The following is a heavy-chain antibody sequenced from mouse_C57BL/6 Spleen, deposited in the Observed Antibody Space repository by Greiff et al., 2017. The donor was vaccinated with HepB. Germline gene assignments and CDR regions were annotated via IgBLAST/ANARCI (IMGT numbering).Heavy chain of an antibody. J-gene: IGHJ4*01. CDR1: GYTFTNYW. Sequence: QVQLQQSGAELVRPGTSVKMSCKASGYTFTNYWIGWAKQRPGHGLEWIGDIYPGGGYTNYNEKFKGKATLTADKSSSTAYMQFSSLTSEDSAIYYCARGYYDYDERDYYAMDYWGQGTSVTVSS. V-gene: IGHV1-63*01. CDR2: IYPGGGYT. D-gene: IGHD2-4*01. CDR3: ARGYYDYDERDYYAMDY.